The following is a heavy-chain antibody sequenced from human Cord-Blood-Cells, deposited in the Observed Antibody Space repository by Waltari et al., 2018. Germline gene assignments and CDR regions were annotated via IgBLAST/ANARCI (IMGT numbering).Heavy chain of an antibody. CDR1: GFTFSSYG. CDR3: ASPASPANLGASFDY. V-gene: IGHV3-30*03. CDR2: ISYDGSNK. D-gene: IGHD2-2*01. J-gene: IGHJ4*02. Sequence: QVQLVESGGGVVQPGRSLRLSCAASGFTFSSYGMHLVRQAPGKGLEWVAVISYDGSNKYYADSVKGRFTISRDNSKNTLYLQMNSLRAEDTAVYYCASPASPANLGASFDYWGQGTLVTVSS.